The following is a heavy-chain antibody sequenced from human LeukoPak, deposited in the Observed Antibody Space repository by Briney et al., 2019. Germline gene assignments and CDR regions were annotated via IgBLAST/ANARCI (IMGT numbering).Heavy chain of an antibody. CDR3: ASHEMSPWYYYMDV. V-gene: IGHV3-64*01. J-gene: IGHJ6*03. CDR2: ISSNGGST. CDR1: GFTFSSYA. Sequence: GGSLRLSCAASGFTFSSYAMHWVRQAPGKGLGYVSAISSNGGSTYYANSVKGRFTISRDNSKNTLYLQMNSLRAEDTAVYYCASHEMSPWYYYMDVWGKGTTVTVSS.